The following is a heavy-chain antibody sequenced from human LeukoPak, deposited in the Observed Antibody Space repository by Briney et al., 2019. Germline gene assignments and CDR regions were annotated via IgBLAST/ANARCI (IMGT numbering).Heavy chain of an antibody. V-gene: IGHV4-31*03. CDR3: ARDGLNGYGMDV. J-gene: IGHJ6*02. Sequence: SQTLSLTCTVSGGSISSGGYYWSWIRQHPGKGLEWIGYIYYSGSTYYNPSLKSRVTISVDTSKNQFSPKLSSVTAADTAVYYCARDGLNGYGMDVWGQGTTVTVSS. CDR1: GGSISSGGYY. CDR2: IYYSGST. D-gene: IGHD3-16*01.